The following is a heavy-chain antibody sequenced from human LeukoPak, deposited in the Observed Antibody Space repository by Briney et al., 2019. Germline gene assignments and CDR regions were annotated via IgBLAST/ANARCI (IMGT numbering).Heavy chain of an antibody. Sequence: SETLSLTCTVSGGSISSYYWSWIRQPPGKGLEWIGYIYYSGSTNYNPSLKSRVTISVDTSKNQFSLKLSSVTAADTAVYYCAREIVVVPAATPAWFDPWGQGTLVTVSS. J-gene: IGHJ5*02. CDR2: IYYSGST. CDR3: AREIVVVPAATPAWFDP. CDR1: GGSISSYY. D-gene: IGHD2-2*01. V-gene: IGHV4-59*01.